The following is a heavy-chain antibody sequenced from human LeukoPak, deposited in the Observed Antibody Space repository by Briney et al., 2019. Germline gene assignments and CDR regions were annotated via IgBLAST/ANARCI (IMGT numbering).Heavy chain of an antibody. CDR1: GFAFSDYA. V-gene: IGHV3-11*05. CDR3: ARVQGSGSYFRYYFDY. CDR2: ISSSSSYT. J-gene: IGHJ4*02. D-gene: IGHD3-10*01. Sequence: PGGPLRLSCAASGFAFSDYAMHWVRQAPGKGLEWVSYISSSSSYTNYADSVKGRFTISRDNAKNSLYLQMNSLRAEDTAVYYCARVQGSGSYFRYYFDYWGQGTLVTVSS.